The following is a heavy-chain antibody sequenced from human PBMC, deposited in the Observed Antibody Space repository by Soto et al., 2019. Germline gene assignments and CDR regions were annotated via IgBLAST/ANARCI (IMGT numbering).Heavy chain of an antibody. J-gene: IGHJ4*02. CDR2: IFNGDKT. Sequence: GGSLRLSCAASGFTVTSNNMSWVRQAPGKGLEWVSVIFNGDKTYYADSVKGRFTISRDNSKNTLYLQMNSLRAEDTAVYYCARGRYLDYWGQGTQVPVSS. V-gene: IGHV3-66*01. CDR3: ARGRYLDY. CDR1: GFTVTSNN.